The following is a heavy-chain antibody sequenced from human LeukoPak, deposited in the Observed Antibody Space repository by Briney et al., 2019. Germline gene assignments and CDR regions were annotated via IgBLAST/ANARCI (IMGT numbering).Heavy chain of an antibody. CDR1: GFTFSSYG. CDR3: AKDSGSSGWYIDY. CDR2: IRYDGSNK. D-gene: IGHD6-19*01. V-gene: IGHV3-30*02. J-gene: IGHJ4*02. Sequence: GGSLRLSCAASGFTFSSYGMHWVRQAPGKGLEWVAFIRYDGSNKYYADSVKGRFTISRDNPKNTLYLQMNSLRAEDTALYYCAKDSGSSGWYIDYWGQGTLVTVSS.